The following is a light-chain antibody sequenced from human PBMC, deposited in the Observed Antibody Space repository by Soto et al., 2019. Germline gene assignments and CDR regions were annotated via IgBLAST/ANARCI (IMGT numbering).Light chain of an antibody. CDR3: QQYESYST. J-gene: IGKJ1*01. Sequence: DIQMTQSPSTLSASVGDRVTITCRASQSISSWLAWYQQKPGKAPKLLIYKASSLESGVPSRFSGSGSGTEFTLTISSLQPDDFATYYCQQYESYSTFGQGTKVEIK. CDR1: QSISSW. V-gene: IGKV1-5*03. CDR2: KAS.